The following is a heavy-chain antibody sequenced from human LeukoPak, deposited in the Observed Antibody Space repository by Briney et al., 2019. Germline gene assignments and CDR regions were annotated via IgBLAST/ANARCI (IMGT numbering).Heavy chain of an antibody. Sequence: PGGSLRLSCAAFGVTFTSSAMNWVRQAPGKRPQWVSTVRGSGGDTYYADSVKGRFTISRDTSKNTLYLQMNSLRAEDTAVYFCATGTMVRGSNVDYWGQGTLVTVSS. J-gene: IGHJ4*02. V-gene: IGHV3-23*01. CDR2: VRGSGGDT. CDR3: ATGTMVRGSNVDY. CDR1: GVTFTSSA. D-gene: IGHD3-10*01.